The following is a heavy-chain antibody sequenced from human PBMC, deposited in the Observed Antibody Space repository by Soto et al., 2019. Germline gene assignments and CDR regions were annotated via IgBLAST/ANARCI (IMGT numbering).Heavy chain of an antibody. CDR1: GFTFSTYA. D-gene: IGHD3-16*01. CDR3: ARAPRTYDFPYYFDY. Sequence: HPGGSLRLSCAASGFTFSTYAMGWVRQAPGKGLEWVSVFSATGFSTYNADSVKGRFTISRENSKDTLYLEMSTLRAEDTAVYYCARAPRTYDFPYYFDYWGQGTLVTVSS. V-gene: IGHV3-23*01. J-gene: IGHJ4*02. CDR2: FSATGFST.